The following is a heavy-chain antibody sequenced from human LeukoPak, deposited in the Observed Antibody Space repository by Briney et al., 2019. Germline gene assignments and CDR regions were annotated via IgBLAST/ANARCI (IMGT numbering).Heavy chain of an antibody. CDR1: GFIFSSYW. D-gene: IGHD6-19*01. J-gene: IGHJ4*02. V-gene: IGHV3-74*03. CDR3: TRQWHTPSDY. CDR2: INGDGTST. Sequence: RTGGSLRLSCAASGFIFSSYWMHWVRQKPGEGPLRLSRINGDGTSTAYAHSVQGRFIISRDNAKNTLYLQMNSLRVDGTAVYYCTRQWHTPSDYWGQGTVVTVSS.